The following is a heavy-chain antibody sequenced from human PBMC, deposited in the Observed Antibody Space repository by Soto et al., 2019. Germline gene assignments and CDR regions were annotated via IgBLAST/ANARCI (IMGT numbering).Heavy chain of an antibody. Sequence: QVQLVQSGAEVKKPGSSVKVSCKASGGTFSSYTISWVRQAPGQGLEWMGRIIPILGIANYAQKFQGRVTITADKSTSTAYMELSSLRSEDTAVYYCAGAGYCSGGSCYSAAFDIWGQGTMVTVSS. CDR3: AGAGYCSGGSCYSAAFDI. V-gene: IGHV1-69*02. CDR1: GGTFSSYT. CDR2: IIPILGIA. D-gene: IGHD2-15*01. J-gene: IGHJ3*02.